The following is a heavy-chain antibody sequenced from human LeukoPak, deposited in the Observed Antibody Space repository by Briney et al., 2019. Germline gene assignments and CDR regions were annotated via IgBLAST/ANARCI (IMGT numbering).Heavy chain of an antibody. Sequence: SETLSLTCTVSGGSISSGSYYWRWIRQPAGKGLEWIGRIYTSGSTNYNPSLKSRVTISVDTSKNQFSLKLSSVTAADTAVYYCARGRLKQWLVRSKDYYYMDVWGKGTTVTVSS. J-gene: IGHJ6*03. D-gene: IGHD6-19*01. CDR3: ARGRLKQWLVRSKDYYYMDV. CDR1: GGSISSGSYY. CDR2: IYTSGST. V-gene: IGHV4-61*02.